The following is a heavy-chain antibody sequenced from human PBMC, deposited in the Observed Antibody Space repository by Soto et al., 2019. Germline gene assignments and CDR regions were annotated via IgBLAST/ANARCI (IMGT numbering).Heavy chain of an antibody. CDR1: GFTFSSYS. D-gene: IGHD2-2*02. J-gene: IGHJ6*02. Sequence: GGSLRLSCAASGFTFSSYSMNWVRQAPGKGLEWVSSISSSSSYIYYADSVKGRFTISRDNAKNSLYLQRNSLRAEDTAVYYCARQQGSGVLPAAIRDYGDYYYYGMDVWGQGTTVTVSS. CDR2: ISSSSSYI. V-gene: IGHV3-21*01. CDR3: ARQQGSGVLPAAIRDYGDYYYYGMDV.